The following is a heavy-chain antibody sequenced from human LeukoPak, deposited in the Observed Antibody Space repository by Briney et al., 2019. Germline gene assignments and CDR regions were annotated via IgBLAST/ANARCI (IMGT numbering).Heavy chain of an antibody. V-gene: IGHV4-59*01. Sequence: PGGSLRLSCAASGFTFSIYAMNWVRQAPGKGLEWIGYIYYSGSTNYNPSLKSRVTISVDTSKNQFSLKLSSVTAADTAVYYCARVDCGVVPAARCLGLNWFDPWAREPWSPSPQ. CDR1: GFTFSIYA. J-gene: IGHJ5*02. CDR3: ARVDCGVVPAARCLGLNWFDP. D-gene: IGHD2-2*01. CDR2: IYYSGST.